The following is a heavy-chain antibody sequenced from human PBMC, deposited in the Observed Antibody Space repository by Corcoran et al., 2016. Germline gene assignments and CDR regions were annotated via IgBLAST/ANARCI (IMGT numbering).Heavy chain of an antibody. Sequence: QVQLVESGGGVVQPGRSLRLSCAASGFTFSSYGMHWVRQAPGKGLEWVAVISYDGSNKYYADSVKGRFTISRDNSKNTLYLQMNSLRAEDTAVYYCAKDGAGGVRGVRGAPYFDYWGQGTLVTVSS. D-gene: IGHD3-10*01. CDR1: GFTFSSYG. CDR3: AKDGAGGVRGVRGAPYFDY. V-gene: IGHV3-30*18. J-gene: IGHJ4*02. CDR2: ISYDGSNK.